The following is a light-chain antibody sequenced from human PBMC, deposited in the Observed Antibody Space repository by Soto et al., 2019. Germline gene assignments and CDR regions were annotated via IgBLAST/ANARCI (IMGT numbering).Light chain of an antibody. CDR3: QQADSFPLT. J-gene: IGKJ4*01. CDR1: QNISKW. Sequence: DIQMTQSPSTLSAFVGDRVTITCRASQNISKWLAWYQQKPGKAPKLLIYGASTLESGVPSRFSGRGSGTDFTLTISSLQPEDFATYFCQQADSFPLTFGGGTKVDIK. CDR2: GAS. V-gene: IGKV1-12*01.